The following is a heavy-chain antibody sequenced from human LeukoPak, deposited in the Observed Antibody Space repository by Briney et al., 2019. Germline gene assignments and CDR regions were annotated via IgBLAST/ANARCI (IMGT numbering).Heavy chain of an antibody. D-gene: IGHD2-15*01. Sequence: GESLKISCKGSGYSFTSYWIGWARQMPGKGLEWMGIIFPGDSDTRYSPSFQGQVTISADKSISTAYLQWSSLKASDTAMYYCARQSGYCSGGSCYGPYYYYGMDVWGQGTTFTVSS. CDR2: IFPGDSDT. V-gene: IGHV5-51*01. J-gene: IGHJ6*02. CDR3: ARQSGYCSGGSCYGPYYYYGMDV. CDR1: GYSFTSYW.